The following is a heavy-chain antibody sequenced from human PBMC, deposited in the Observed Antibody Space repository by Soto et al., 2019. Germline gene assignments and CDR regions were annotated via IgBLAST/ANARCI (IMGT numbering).Heavy chain of an antibody. CDR2: IKSKTDGGTT. Sequence: VQLVESGGGLVKPGGSLRLSCAASGFTFSNAWMNWVRQAPGKGLEWVGRIKSKTDGGTTDYAAPVKGRFTISRDDSKNTLYLQMNSLKTEDTAVYYCTTDPSPVFYYYGMDVWGQGTTVTVSS. CDR1: GFTFSNAW. V-gene: IGHV3-15*07. J-gene: IGHJ6*02. CDR3: TTDPSPVFYYYGMDV.